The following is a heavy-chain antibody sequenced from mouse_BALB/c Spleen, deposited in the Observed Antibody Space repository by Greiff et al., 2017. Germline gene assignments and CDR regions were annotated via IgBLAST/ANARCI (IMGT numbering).Heavy chain of an antibody. Sequence: EVMLVESGPGLVKPSQSLSLTCTVTGYSITSDYAWNWIRQFPGNKLEWMGYISYSGSTSYNPSLKSRISITRDTSKNQFFLQLNSVTTEDTATYYCARHNTWFAYWGQGTLVTVSA. CDR2: ISYSGST. D-gene: IGHD6-1*01. CDR3: ARHNTWFAY. V-gene: IGHV3-2*02. CDR1: GYSITSDYA. J-gene: IGHJ3*01.